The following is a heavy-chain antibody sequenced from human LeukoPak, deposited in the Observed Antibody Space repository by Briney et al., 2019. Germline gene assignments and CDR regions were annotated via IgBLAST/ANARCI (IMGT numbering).Heavy chain of an antibody. CDR2: ISGSGGYT. V-gene: IGHV3-23*01. Sequence: GGSLRLSCAASGFTFSNYAMSWVRQAPGKGLEWVSSISGSGGYTYSADSVKGRFTISRDNSKNTLYLQMNSLRGEDTAIYYCAKDRVVTRRRSYYFDYWGQGTLVTVSS. D-gene: IGHD3-22*01. J-gene: IGHJ4*02. CDR3: AKDRVVTRRRSYYFDY. CDR1: GFTFSNYA.